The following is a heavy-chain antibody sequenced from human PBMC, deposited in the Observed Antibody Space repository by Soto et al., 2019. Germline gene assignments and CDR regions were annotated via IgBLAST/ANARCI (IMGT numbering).Heavy chain of an antibody. CDR3: ARDLTFAVS. J-gene: IGHJ5*02. V-gene: IGHV4-34*01. D-gene: IGHD7-27*01. CDR2: INHSGST. CDR1: GGSFSGYY. Sequence: SETLSLTCAVYGGSFSGYYWSWIRQPPGKGLEWIGEINHSGSTNYNPSLKSRVTISVDTSKNQFSLKLSSVTAADTAVYHCARDLTFAVSWGQGTLVTVSS.